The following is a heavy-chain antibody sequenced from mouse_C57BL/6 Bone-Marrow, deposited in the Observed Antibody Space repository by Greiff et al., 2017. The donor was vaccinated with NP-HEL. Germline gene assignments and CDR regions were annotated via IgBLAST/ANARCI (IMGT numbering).Heavy chain of an antibody. V-gene: IGHV1-55*01. J-gene: IGHJ2*01. CDR3: ARDEYDGGGGYFDY. CDR2: IYPGSGST. D-gene: IGHD2-14*01. Sequence: VQLQQPGAELVKPGASVKMSCKASGYTFTSYWITWVKQRPGQGLEWIGDIYPGSGSTNYNEKFKSKATLTVDTSSSTAYMQLSSLTSEDSAVYYCARDEYDGGGGYFDYWGQGTTLTVSS. CDR1: GYTFTSYW.